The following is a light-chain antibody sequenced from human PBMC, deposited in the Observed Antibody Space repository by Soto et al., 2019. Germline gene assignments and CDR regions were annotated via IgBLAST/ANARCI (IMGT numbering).Light chain of an antibody. V-gene: IGKV3-20*01. CDR2: GAS. CDR1: QSVSSNY. CDR3: QLFGDSPPMYT. J-gene: IGKJ2*01. Sequence: EIVLTQSPGTLSLSPGERATLSCRASQSVSSNYLAWYQQKPGQAPRLLIYGASSRATGNPDRFSGSGSGTDFTLTISRLEPEDFAVYYCQLFGDSPPMYTFGQGTKLEI.